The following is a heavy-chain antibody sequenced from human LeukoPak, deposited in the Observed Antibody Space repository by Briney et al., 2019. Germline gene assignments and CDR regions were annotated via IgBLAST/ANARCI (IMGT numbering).Heavy chain of an antibody. V-gene: IGHV1-69*04. Sequence: SVKVSCKASGGTFSSYAISWVRQAPGQGPEWMGRIIPILGIANYAQKFQGRVTITADKSTSTAYMELSSLRSEDTAVYYCARGGIAVAVIDYWGQGTLVTVSS. D-gene: IGHD6-19*01. J-gene: IGHJ4*02. CDR1: GGTFSSYA. CDR3: ARGGIAVAVIDY. CDR2: IIPILGIA.